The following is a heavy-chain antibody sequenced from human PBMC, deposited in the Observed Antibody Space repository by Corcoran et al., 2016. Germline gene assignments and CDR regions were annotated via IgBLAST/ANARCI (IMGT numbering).Heavy chain of an antibody. Sequence: EGQLVESGGDLAQPGGSLRLSCVASGFTFGGYWMSWVRQAPGKGLEWVTILKEDGGEKYYIDSVKGRFTISRDNAKNTLFLPMNNLRTDDTAVYYWVRGDGRGRDPDNWGQGTLVTVSS. V-gene: IGHV3-7*03. CDR2: LKEDGGEK. CDR1: GFTFGGYW. CDR3: VRGDGRGRDPDN. D-gene: IGHD1-1*01. J-gene: IGHJ4*02.